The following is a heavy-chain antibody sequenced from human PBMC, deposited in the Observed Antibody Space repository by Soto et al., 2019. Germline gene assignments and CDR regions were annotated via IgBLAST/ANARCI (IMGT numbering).Heavy chain of an antibody. V-gene: IGHV3-21*04. CDR2: ISSSSSYI. CDR1: GFTFSSYS. D-gene: IGHD1-26*01. Sequence: GGSLRLSCAASGFTFSSYSMNWVRQAPGKGLEWVSSISSSSSYIYYADSVKGRFTISRDNAKDSLYLQMNSLRAEDTAVYYCASDRFRGTYYLRGVTYFFEEWGQGAPVTVS. J-gene: IGHJ4*02. CDR3: ASDRFRGTYYLRGVTYFFEE.